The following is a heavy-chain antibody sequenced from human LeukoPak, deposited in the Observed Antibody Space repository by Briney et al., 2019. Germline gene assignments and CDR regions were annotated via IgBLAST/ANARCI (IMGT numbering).Heavy chain of an antibody. CDR1: GGSISSGGYY. CDR2: IYHSGST. CDR3: AREGDGQSFFDY. J-gene: IGHJ4*02. Sequence: PSQTLSLTCTVSGGSISSGGYYWSWIRQPPGKGLEWIGYIYHSGSTYYNPSLKSRVTISVDRSKNQFSLKLTSVTDADTAVYYCAREGDGQSFFDYWGQGTLVTVSS. V-gene: IGHV4-30-2*01. D-gene: IGHD5-24*01.